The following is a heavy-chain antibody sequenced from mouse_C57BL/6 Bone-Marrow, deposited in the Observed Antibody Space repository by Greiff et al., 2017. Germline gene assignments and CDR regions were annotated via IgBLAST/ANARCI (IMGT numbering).Heavy chain of an antibody. CDR2: IYPRSGNT. CDR3: ARQRLRKRGYAMDY. V-gene: IGHV1-81*01. Sequence: QVHVKQSGAELARPGASVKLSCKASGYTFTSYGISWVKQRTGQGLEWIGEIYPRSGNTYYNEKFKGKATLTADKSSSTPYMELRSLTSEDSAVYFCARQRLRKRGYAMDYWGQGTSVTVSS. CDR1: GYTFTSYG. J-gene: IGHJ4*01. D-gene: IGHD1-1*01.